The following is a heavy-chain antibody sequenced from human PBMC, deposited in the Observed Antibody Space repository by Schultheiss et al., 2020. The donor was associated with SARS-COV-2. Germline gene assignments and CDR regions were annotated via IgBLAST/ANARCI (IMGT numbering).Heavy chain of an antibody. CDR1: GGSFSGYN. CDR3: ARFYDSSGWRRRTFDV. V-gene: IGHV4-34*01. CDR2: INHSGST. Sequence: GSLRLSCAVYGGSFSGYNWSWIRQPPGKGLEWIGEINHSGSTNYNPSLKSRVTISVDTSKNQFSLKLSYVTAADTAVYYCARFYDSSGWRRRTFDVWGQGTMVTVSS. J-gene: IGHJ3*01. D-gene: IGHD3-22*01.